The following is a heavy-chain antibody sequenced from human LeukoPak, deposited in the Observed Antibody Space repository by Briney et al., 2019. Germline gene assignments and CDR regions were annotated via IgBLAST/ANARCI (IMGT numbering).Heavy chain of an antibody. CDR1: GGSISSSSYY. D-gene: IGHD6-13*01. Sequence: SETLSLTCTVSGGSISSSSYYWGWIRQPPGKGLEWIGSIYYSGSTYYNPSLKSRVTISVDTSKNQFSLKLSSVTAADTAVYYCARVGGNIAAAGMMDYFDYWGQGTLVTVSS. CDR2: IYYSGST. V-gene: IGHV4-39*07. J-gene: IGHJ4*02. CDR3: ARVGGNIAAAGMMDYFDY.